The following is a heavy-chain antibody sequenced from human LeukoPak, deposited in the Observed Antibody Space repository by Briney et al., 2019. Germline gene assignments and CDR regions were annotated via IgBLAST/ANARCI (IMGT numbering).Heavy chain of an antibody. CDR3: ARCNALWDYFDY. D-gene: IGHD3-16*01. Sequence: PGGSLRLSCAASGFTFSSSWMSWVRQAPGKGLEWVADIKQDGSEKYYVDSVKGRFTISRDNAKNSLYLQMYSLRAEDTAVYYCARCNALWDYFDYWGQGTLVTVSS. J-gene: IGHJ4*02. V-gene: IGHV3-7*01. CDR1: GFTFSSSW. CDR2: IKQDGSEK.